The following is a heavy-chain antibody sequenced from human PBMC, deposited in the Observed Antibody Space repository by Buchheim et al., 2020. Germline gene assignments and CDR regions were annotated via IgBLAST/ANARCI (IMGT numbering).Heavy chain of an antibody. Sequence: EMQLLESGGGSVQPGGSLRLSCEASGFTFSNYAMSWVRQAPGKGLEWVSSVSGNGATSYYADSVKGRFTISRDNSKNTLYMQMDSLRAEDTAVYYCAKPPWGSIVDFNYWGQGT. CDR1: GFTFSNYA. J-gene: IGHJ4*02. CDR3: AKPPWGSIVDFNY. D-gene: IGHD3-16*02. CDR2: VSGNGATS. V-gene: IGHV3-23*01.